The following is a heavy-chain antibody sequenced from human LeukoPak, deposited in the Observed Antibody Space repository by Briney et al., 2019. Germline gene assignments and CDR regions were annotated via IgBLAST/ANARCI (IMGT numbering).Heavy chain of an antibody. J-gene: IGHJ4*02. V-gene: IGHV3-23*01. Sequence: GGSLRLSCAASGFTFSDYAMSWVRQAPGKGLEWVSAISGSGGSTYYADSVKGRFTISRDNSKNTLYLQMNSLRAEDTAVYYCANLPGIAAAGTLDYWGQGTLVTVSS. CDR1: GFTFSDYA. D-gene: IGHD6-13*01. CDR2: ISGSGGST. CDR3: ANLPGIAAAGTLDY.